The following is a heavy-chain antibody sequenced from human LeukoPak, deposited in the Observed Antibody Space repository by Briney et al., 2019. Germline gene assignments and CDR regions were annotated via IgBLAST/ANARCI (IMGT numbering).Heavy chain of an antibody. CDR3: AHDIARGAL. V-gene: IGHV4-61*02. D-gene: IGHD3-10*01. Sequence: PSETLSLTCTVSGGSISSCSYYWSWIRQPAGKGLDWIGRIYTSGSTNYNSSLKIRVTISVDTSKNQFSLKLSSVTAADTAVYYCAHDIARGALWGQGTLVSVSS. J-gene: IGHJ4*02. CDR1: GGSISSCSYY. CDR2: IYTSGST.